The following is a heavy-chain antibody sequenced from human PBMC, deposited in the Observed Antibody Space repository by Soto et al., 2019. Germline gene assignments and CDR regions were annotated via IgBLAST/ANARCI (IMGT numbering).Heavy chain of an antibody. CDR3: ARDHAFGELGYGMDV. CDR2: INPNSGGT. J-gene: IGHJ6*02. D-gene: IGHD3-10*01. V-gene: IGHV1-2*04. Sequence: ASVKVSCKASGYTFTGYYMHWVRQAPGQGLEWMGWINPNSGGTNYAQKFQGWVTMTRDTSISTAYMELSRLRSDDTAVYYCARDHAFGELGYGMDVWGQGTTVTVSS. CDR1: GYTFTGYY.